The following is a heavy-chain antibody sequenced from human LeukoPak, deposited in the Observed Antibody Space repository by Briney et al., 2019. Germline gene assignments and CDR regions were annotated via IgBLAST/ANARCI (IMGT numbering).Heavy chain of an antibody. D-gene: IGHD2-2*01. CDR2: INPNSGGT. Sequence: ASVKVSCKASGYTFTGYYMHWVRQAPGQGLEWMGWINPNSGGTNYAQKFQGRVTMTRDTSISTAYMELGRLRSDDTAVYYCARGVVPAANWFDPWGQGTLVTVSS. V-gene: IGHV1-2*02. CDR1: GYTFTGYY. J-gene: IGHJ5*02. CDR3: ARGVVPAANWFDP.